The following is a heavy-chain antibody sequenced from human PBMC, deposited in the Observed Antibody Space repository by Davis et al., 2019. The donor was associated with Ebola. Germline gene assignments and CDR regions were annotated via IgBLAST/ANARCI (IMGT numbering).Heavy chain of an antibody. D-gene: IGHD1-26*01. V-gene: IGHV4-34*01. CDR1: GGSFSGYY. J-gene: IGHJ3*02. CDR3: ARGPWELLPYDAFDI. CDR2: INHSGST. Sequence: SETLSLTCAVYGGSFSGYYWSWIRQPPGKGLEWIGEINHSGSTNYNPSLKSRVTISVDTSKNQFSLKLSSVTAADTAVHYCARGPWELLPYDAFDIWGQGTMVTVSS.